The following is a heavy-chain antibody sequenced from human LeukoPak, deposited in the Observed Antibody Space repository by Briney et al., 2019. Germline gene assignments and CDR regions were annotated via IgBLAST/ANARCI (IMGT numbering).Heavy chain of an antibody. D-gene: IGHD2-2*01. CDR1: GFTFDDYA. CDR3: AKDPFSSPSAFDI. CDR2: ISWNSGSI. J-gene: IGHJ3*02. V-gene: IGHV3-9*01. Sequence: GGSLRLSCAASGFTFDDYAMHWVRQAPGKGLEWVSGISWNSGSIGYADSVKGRFTISRDNAKNSLYLQMNSLRAEDTALYYCAKDPFSSPSAFDIWAKGQWSPSLQ.